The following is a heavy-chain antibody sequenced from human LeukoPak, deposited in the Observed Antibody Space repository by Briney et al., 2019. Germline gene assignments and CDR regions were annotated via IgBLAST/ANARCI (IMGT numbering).Heavy chain of an antibody. CDR1: GGSISSSSYY. CDR2: IYYSGST. V-gene: IGHV4-39*07. CDR3: ARDIVVVPAATPRNWIDP. J-gene: IGHJ5*02. D-gene: IGHD2-2*02. Sequence: PSETLSLTCTVSGGSISSSSYYWGWIRQPPGKGLEWIGSIYYSGSTYYNPSLKSRVTISVDTSKNQFSLKLSSVTAADTAVYYCARDIVVVPAATPRNWIDPWGQGTLVTVSS.